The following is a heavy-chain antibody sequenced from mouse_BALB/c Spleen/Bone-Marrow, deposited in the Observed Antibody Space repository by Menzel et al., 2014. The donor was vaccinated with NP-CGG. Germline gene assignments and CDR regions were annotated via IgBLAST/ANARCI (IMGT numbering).Heavy chain of an antibody. CDR3: ARAAYYRYDEGAWFAY. CDR2: INPSSGYT. D-gene: IGHD2-14*01. V-gene: IGHV1-4*01. J-gene: IGHJ3*01. Sequence: QVQLQQSGAELARPGASVKMSCKASGYTFTSYTMHRVKQRPGQGLEWIGYINPSSGYTNYNQKFKDKATLTADKSSSTAYMQLSSLTSEDSAVYYCARAAYYRYDEGAWFAYWGQGTLVTVSA. CDR1: GYTFTSYT.